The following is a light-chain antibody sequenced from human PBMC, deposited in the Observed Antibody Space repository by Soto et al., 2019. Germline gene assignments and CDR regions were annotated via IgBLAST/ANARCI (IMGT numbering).Light chain of an antibody. CDR2: AAS. V-gene: IGKV1-27*01. J-gene: IGKJ2*01. CDR1: QVISNY. Sequence: DIQMTQSPSSLSASVGDRVTITCRAHQVISNYLAWYQQKPGKVPELLIYAASTLRTGVQSRFIGSGSETVFTLTINNLRSEYVATYYLQKYNSAPNTLGLGTMRET. CDR3: QKYNSAPNT.